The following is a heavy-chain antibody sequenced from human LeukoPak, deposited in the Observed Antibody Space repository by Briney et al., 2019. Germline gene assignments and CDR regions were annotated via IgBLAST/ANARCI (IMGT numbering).Heavy chain of an antibody. Sequence: GASVKVSCKASGGTFSSYAISWVRQAPGQGLEWMGGIIPIFGTANYAQKFQGRVTITADKSTSTAYMELSSLRSEDTAVYYCARGVTYYDFWSGPYFDYWGQRTLVTVSS. V-gene: IGHV1-69*06. CDR2: IIPIFGTA. D-gene: IGHD3-3*01. CDR3: ARGVTYYDFWSGPYFDY. J-gene: IGHJ4*02. CDR1: GGTFSSYA.